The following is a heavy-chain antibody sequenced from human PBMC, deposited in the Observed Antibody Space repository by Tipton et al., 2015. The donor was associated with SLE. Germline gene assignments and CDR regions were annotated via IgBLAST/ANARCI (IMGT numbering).Heavy chain of an antibody. CDR3: ARYRNWSGPYYGMDV. Sequence: QLVQSGAEVKKPGSSVKVSCKASGGTFSSYAISWVRQAPGQGLEWMGGISAYNGNTNYAQKLQGRVTMTTDTSTSTAYMELRSLRSDDTAVYYCARYRNWSGPYYGMDVWGQGTTVTVSS. CDR1: GGTFSSYA. V-gene: IGHV1-18*01. D-gene: IGHD3-3*01. CDR2: ISAYNGNT. J-gene: IGHJ6*02.